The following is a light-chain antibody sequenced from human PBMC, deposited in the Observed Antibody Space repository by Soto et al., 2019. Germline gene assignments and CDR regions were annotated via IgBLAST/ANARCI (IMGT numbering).Light chain of an antibody. CDR2: DAS. V-gene: IGKV3-11*01. Sequence: EKVMTQSPATLSVSPGERATLSCRASQTLNSNLAWYQQKPGQAPRLLIYDASTRATGIPARFSGSGSGTEFTLTISSLEPEDFAVYYCQQRSNWLFTFGQGTRLEIK. CDR3: QQRSNWLFT. CDR1: QTLNSN. J-gene: IGKJ5*01.